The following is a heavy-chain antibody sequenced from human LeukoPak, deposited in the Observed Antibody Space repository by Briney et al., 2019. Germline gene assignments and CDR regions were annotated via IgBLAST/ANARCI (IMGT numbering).Heavy chain of an antibody. D-gene: IGHD6-19*01. CDR3: AKGSSWSSGWEGDLYYFDY. CDR2: TSGSGAST. J-gene: IGHJ4*02. Sequence: PGGSLRLSCAASGFTFSSYAMSWVRQAPGKGLEWVSGTSGSGASTYYADSVKGRFTISRDNSKNTLNLQMNSLRAEDTAVYYCAKGSSWSSGWEGDLYYFDYWGQGNLVTVSS. V-gene: IGHV3-23*01. CDR1: GFTFSSYA.